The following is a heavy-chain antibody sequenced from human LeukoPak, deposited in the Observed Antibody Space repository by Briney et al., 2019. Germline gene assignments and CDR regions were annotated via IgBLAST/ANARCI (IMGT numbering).Heavy chain of an antibody. CDR2: ISSSGSTI. J-gene: IGHJ6*02. V-gene: IGHV3-11*01. CDR1: GFTFSDYY. CDR3: ARVYKVAARRGYYYGMDV. Sequence: PGGSLRLSCAASGFTFSDYYMSWIRQAPGKGLEWVSYISSSGSTIYYADSVKGRFTISRDNAKNSLYLQMNSLRAEDTAVYYCARVYKVAARRGYYYGMDVWGQGTTVTVSS. D-gene: IGHD6-6*01.